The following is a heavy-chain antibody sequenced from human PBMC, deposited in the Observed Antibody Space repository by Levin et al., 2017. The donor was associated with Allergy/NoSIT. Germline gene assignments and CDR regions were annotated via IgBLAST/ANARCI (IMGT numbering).Heavy chain of an antibody. CDR3: AKKQGGTSGFSFDV. V-gene: IGHV3-23*01. D-gene: IGHD1-1*01. CDR2: ITGGGFNT. Sequence: GESLKISCAVSGFTISEYAMAWVRQAPGKGLEWVSVITGGGFNTYYGDSVKGRYTVSRDDSKDTLYLDLNSLRAEDTAVYYCAKKQGGTSGFSFDVWGQGTMVTVSS. CDR1: GFTISEYA. J-gene: IGHJ3*01.